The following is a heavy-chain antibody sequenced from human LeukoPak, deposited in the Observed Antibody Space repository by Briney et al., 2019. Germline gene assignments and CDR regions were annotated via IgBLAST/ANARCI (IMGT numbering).Heavy chain of an antibody. CDR1: GYTFTGYY. CDR2: ISAYTGDP. CDR3: ARSPTGHYGSSGYFPYYFDY. J-gene: IGHJ4*02. Sequence: ASVKVSCKASGYTFTGYYMHWVRQAPGQGLEWMGWISAYTGDPNYPQNLQGRVIMTTDTSTSTAYLELRSLRSDDTAVYYCARSPTGHYGSSGYFPYYFDYWGQGTLVTASS. D-gene: IGHD3-22*01. V-gene: IGHV1-18*01.